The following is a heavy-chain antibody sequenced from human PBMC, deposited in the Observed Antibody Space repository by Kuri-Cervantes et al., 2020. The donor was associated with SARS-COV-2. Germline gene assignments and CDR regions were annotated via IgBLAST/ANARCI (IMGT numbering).Heavy chain of an antibody. CDR3: ARRPPLQRIRGFDP. D-gene: IGHD1-14*01. CDR1: GYTFSAYY. V-gene: IGHV1-2*02. J-gene: IGHJ5*02. CDR2: TNTNTGAT. Sequence: ASVKVSCKASGYTFSAYYIHWIRQAPGQGLEWMGWTNTNTGATTYAQKFQGRVSMARDTSTSTVYMELNRLRSDDTAVYYCARRPPLQRIRGFDPWGQGTLVTVSS.